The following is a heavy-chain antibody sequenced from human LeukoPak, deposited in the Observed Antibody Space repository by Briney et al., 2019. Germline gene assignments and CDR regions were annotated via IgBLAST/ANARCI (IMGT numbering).Heavy chain of an antibody. V-gene: IGHV4-34*01. Sequence: PSETLSLTCTVSGGSIVSDDYYWSWIRQPPGKGLEWIGEINHSGSTNYNPSLKSRVTISVDTSKNQFSLKLSSVTAADTAVYYCARGLRRYSNYYSLRYYFDYWGQGTLVTVSS. CDR1: GGSIVSDDYY. J-gene: IGHJ4*02. D-gene: IGHD4-11*01. CDR3: ARGLRRYSNYYSLRYYFDY. CDR2: INHSGST.